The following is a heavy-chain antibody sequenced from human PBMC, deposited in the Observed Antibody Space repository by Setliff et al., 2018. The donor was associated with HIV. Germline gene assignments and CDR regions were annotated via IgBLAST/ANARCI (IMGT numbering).Heavy chain of an antibody. CDR2: IWYDGSNK. Sequence: PGGSLRLSCAASGFTFSSYGMHWVRQAPGKGLEWVAVIWYDGSNKYYADSVKGRFTISRDGSKNMIFLQMNSLRVDDTAVYYCARGRVLEWLLNHWGQGTRVTVSS. CDR1: GFTFSSYG. D-gene: IGHD3-3*01. V-gene: IGHV3-33*01. J-gene: IGHJ4*02. CDR3: ARGRVLEWLLNH.